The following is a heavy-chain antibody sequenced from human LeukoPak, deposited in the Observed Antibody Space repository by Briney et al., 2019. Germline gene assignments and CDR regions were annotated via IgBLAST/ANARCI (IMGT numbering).Heavy chain of an antibody. V-gene: IGHV3-53*01. Sequence: RXAPDMXXXXXSVLYNGATTYYAASVNGRFTISRDNSKTTVYLQMDSLRAEDTAVYYCAREPGTDYRKYYFDYWGQGTLVTVSS. CDR2: LYNGATT. J-gene: IGHJ4*02. CDR3: AREPGTDYRKYYFDY. D-gene: IGHD3/OR15-3a*01.